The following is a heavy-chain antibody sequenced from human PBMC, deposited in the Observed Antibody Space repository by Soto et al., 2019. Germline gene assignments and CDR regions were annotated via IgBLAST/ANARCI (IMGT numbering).Heavy chain of an antibody. Sequence: PSETLSLTCAVYGGSFSGYYWSWIRQPPGKGLEWIGEINHSGSTNYNPSLKSRVTISVDTSKNQFSLKLSSVTAADTAVYYCARAPLYYDFWSGYHCGWFDPWGQGTLVTVS. J-gene: IGHJ5*02. CDR1: GGSFSGYY. D-gene: IGHD3-3*01. CDR3: ARAPLYYDFWSGYHCGWFDP. V-gene: IGHV4-34*01. CDR2: INHSGST.